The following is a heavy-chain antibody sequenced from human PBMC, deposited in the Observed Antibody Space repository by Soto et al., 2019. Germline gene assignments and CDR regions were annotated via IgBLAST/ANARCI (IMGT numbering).Heavy chain of an antibody. CDR2: IYYSGST. Sequence: QVQLQESGPGLVKPSQTLSLTCTVSGGSISSGGYYWSWIRQHPGKGLEWIGYIYYSGSTYYNPSLQSRVTISVDTSKNQFSLKLSSVTAADTAAYYCARGFSAVTTEDAFDIWGQGTMVTVSS. D-gene: IGHD4-17*01. CDR3: ARGFSAVTTEDAFDI. J-gene: IGHJ3*02. V-gene: IGHV4-31*03. CDR1: GGSISSGGYY.